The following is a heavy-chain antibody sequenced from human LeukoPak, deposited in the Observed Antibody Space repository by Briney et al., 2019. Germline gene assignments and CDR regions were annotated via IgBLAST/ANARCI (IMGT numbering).Heavy chain of an antibody. J-gene: IGHJ6*03. CDR2: IYYSGST. Sequence: SETLSLTCTVSGGSISSYYWSWIRQPPGKGLEWIGYIYYSGSTNYNPSLKSRVTISVDTSKNQFSLKLSSVTAADTAVYYCARGFRYYDFWSGYYREGYYYYYYMDVWGKGTTVTVSS. D-gene: IGHD3-3*01. CDR1: GGSISSYY. V-gene: IGHV4-59*01. CDR3: ARGFRYYDFWSGYYREGYYYYYYMDV.